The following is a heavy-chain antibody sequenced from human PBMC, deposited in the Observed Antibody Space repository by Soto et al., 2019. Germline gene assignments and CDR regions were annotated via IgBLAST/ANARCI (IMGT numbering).Heavy chain of an antibody. D-gene: IGHD3-9*01. CDR3: ARALVIRYGMDV. V-gene: IGHV3-30-3*01. CDR2: ISYDGSNK. J-gene: IGHJ6*02. CDR1: GFTFSSYS. Sequence: GGSLRLSCAASGFTFSSYSMHWVRQAPGKGLEWVAVISYDGSNKYYADSVKGRFTISRDNSKNTLYLQMNSLRAEDTAVYYCARALVIRYGMDVWGQGTTVTVSS.